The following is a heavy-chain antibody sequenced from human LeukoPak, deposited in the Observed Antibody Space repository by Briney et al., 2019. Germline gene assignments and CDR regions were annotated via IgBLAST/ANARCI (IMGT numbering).Heavy chain of an antibody. D-gene: IGHD3-10*02. Sequence: ASVKVSCKASEYTFTGYYMHWVRQAPGQGLEWMGWINPNSGGTHYAPKFQGRVTTTRDTSISTAYMELSRLRSDDTAVYYCARGPYVPFPNWYFDLWGRGTLVTVSS. V-gene: IGHV1-2*02. CDR2: INPNSGGT. J-gene: IGHJ2*01. CDR3: ARGPYVPFPNWYFDL. CDR1: EYTFTGYY.